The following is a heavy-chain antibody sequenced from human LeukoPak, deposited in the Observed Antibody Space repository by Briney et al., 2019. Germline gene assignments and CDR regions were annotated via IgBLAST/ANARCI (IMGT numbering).Heavy chain of an antibody. CDR1: GGTFSSYA. Sequence: ASVKVSCKASGGTFSSYAISWVRQALGQGLEWMGGIIPIFGTANYAQKFQGRVTITADESTSTAYMELSSLRSEDTAVYYCAPSRPQKGFDPWGQGTLVTVSS. CDR3: APSRPQKGFDP. V-gene: IGHV1-69*13. J-gene: IGHJ5*02. CDR2: IIPIFGTA.